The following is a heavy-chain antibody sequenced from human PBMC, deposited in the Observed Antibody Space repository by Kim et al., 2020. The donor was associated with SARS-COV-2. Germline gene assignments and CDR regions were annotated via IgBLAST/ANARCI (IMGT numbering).Heavy chain of an antibody. Sequence: GESLKISCKGSGYSFTSYWISWVRQIPGKGLELFGNFFPSDSYINYCPSFPGHVTISAYKSISTAYLQWSSLKASDTAIYYCARHKGAIVVVKETDYWGQGTLVTVSS. CDR3: ARHKGAIVVVKETDY. D-gene: IGHD3-22*01. V-gene: IGHV5-10-1*01. CDR2: FFPSDSYI. CDR1: GYSFTSYW. J-gene: IGHJ4*02.